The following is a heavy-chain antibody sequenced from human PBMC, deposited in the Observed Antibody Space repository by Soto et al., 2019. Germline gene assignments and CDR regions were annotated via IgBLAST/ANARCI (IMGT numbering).Heavy chain of an antibody. CDR2: INPSGGST. V-gene: IGHV1-46*01. D-gene: IGHD2-8*01. CDR3: ARGNIVLMVYAILAAPEIVY. Sequence: GASVKVSCKASGYTFTSYYMHWVRQAPGRGLEWMGIINPSGGSTSYAQKFQGRVTMTRDTSTSTVYMELSSLRSEDTAVYYCARGNIVLMVYAILAAPEIVYWGQGTLVTVSS. CDR1: GYTFTSYY. J-gene: IGHJ4*02.